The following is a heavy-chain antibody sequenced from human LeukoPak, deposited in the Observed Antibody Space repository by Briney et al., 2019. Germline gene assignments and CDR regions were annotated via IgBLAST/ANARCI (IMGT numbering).Heavy chain of an antibody. J-gene: IGHJ4*02. CDR2: IYYSGST. D-gene: IGHD4-23*01. CDR1: GGSISSSSYY. CDR3: ATSEGGGFFDY. V-gene: IGHV4-39*07. Sequence: SETLSLTCTVSGGSISSSSYYWGWIRQPPGKGLEWSGSIYYSGSTYYNPSLKGRVTISVDTSKNQFSLKLRSVSAADTAIYYCATSEGGGFFDYWGQGTPVTVSS.